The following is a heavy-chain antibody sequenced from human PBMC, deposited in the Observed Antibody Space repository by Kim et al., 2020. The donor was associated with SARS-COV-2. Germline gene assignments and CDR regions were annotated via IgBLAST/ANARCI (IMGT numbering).Heavy chain of an antibody. Sequence: SGPTLVNPTQTLTLTCTFSGFSLSTAGVGVGWIRRTPGQALEWLALLYWDDVQRHSPSLKSRLTITKDTSKNQVVLTMTKMAPDDTATYYCAHRAGRLIRGVNAFDVWGQGTVVTVSS. D-gene: IGHD3-10*01. J-gene: IGHJ3*01. CDR1: GFSLSTAGVG. CDR2: LYWDDVQ. V-gene: IGHV2-5*02. CDR3: AHRAGRLIRGVNAFDV.